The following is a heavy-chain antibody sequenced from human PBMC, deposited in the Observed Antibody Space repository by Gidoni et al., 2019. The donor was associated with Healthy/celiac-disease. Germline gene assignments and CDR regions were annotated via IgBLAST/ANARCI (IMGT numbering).Heavy chain of an antibody. Sequence: QVQLVESGGGVVQPGRSLRLSCAASGFTFRSYAMHWVRQAPGKGLEWVAVISYDGSNKYYADSVKGRFTISRDNSKNTLYLQMNSLRAEDTAVYYCARGPLSGPWYRRFDYWGQGTLVTVSS. V-gene: IGHV3-30-3*01. CDR2: ISYDGSNK. CDR1: GFTFRSYA. CDR3: ARGPLSGPWYRRFDY. J-gene: IGHJ4*02. D-gene: IGHD1-26*01.